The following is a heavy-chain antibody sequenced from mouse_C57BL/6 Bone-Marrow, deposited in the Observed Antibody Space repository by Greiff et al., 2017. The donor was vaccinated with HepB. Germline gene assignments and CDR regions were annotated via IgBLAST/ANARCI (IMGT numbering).Heavy chain of an antibody. Sequence: VQLKESGAELARPGASVKLSCKASGYTFTSYGISWVKQRTGQGLEWIGEIYPRSGNTYYNEKFKGKATLTADNSSSTAYMELRSLTSEDSAVYFCARKGLLPWYFDVWGTGTTVTVSS. CDR3: ARKGLLPWYFDV. CDR1: GYTFTSYG. CDR2: IYPRSGNT. V-gene: IGHV1-81*01. D-gene: IGHD2-3*01. J-gene: IGHJ1*03.